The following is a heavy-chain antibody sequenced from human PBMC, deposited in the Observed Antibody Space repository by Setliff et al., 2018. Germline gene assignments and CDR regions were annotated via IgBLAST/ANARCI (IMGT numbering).Heavy chain of an antibody. D-gene: IGHD1-26*01. CDR3: ARAPPNRYSGSYEYFYMDV. CDR1: GGYISSYY. Sequence: SETLSLTCTVSGGYISSYYWIWIRQPPGKGLEWIGYIYSSGRTNYNPSLKSRVTLSVDTSNNQFSLKVSSVTAADTAVYYCARAPPNRYSGSYEYFYMDVWGKGTTVTVSS. J-gene: IGHJ6*03. V-gene: IGHV4-4*08. CDR2: IYSSGRT.